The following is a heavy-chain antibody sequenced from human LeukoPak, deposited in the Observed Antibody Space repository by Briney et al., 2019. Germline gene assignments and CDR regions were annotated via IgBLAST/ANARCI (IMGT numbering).Heavy chain of an antibody. D-gene: IGHD3-10*01. V-gene: IGHV4-31*03. J-gene: IGHJ6*03. CDR1: GGSISSGGYY. CDR3: AAPLWFREGYYMDV. Sequence: PSQTLSLTCTVSGGSISSGGYYWSWIRQHPGKGLEWIGYIYYSGSTYYNPSLKSRVTISVDTSENQFSLKLSSVTAADTAVYYCAAPLWFREGYYMDVWGKGTTVTVSS. CDR2: IYYSGST.